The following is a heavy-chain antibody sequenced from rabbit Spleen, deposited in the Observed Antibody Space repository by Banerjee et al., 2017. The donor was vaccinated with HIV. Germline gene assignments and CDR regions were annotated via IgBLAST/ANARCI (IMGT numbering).Heavy chain of an antibody. Sequence: QEQVKETGGGLVQPGGSLALSCRASGFDFSNSYYVCWVRQAPGKGLEWIGCIWSGSVGNTYYASWAKGRFTSSKTSSTTVTLQMTSLTAADTATYFCARSTYGYDDYGDLYYAAMDLWGPGTLVTVS. J-gene: IGHJ6*01. CDR3: ARSTYGYDDYGDLYYAAMDL. CDR2: IWSGSVGNT. CDR1: GFDFSNSYY. D-gene: IGHD2-1*01. V-gene: IGHV1S45*01.